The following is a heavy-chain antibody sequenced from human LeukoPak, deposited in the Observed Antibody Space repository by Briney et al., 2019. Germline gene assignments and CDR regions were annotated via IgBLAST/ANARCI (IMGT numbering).Heavy chain of an antibody. D-gene: IGHD1-1*01. Sequence: GGSLRLSCAASGFTVSSNYMSWVREAPGKRLEWVSVIYSGGSTYYADSVKGRFTISRDNSKNTLYLQMNSLRAEDTAVYYCARVSRYYYYMDVWGKGTTVTVSS. J-gene: IGHJ6*03. CDR1: GFTVSSNY. CDR3: ARVSRYYYYMDV. V-gene: IGHV3-66*02. CDR2: IYSGGST.